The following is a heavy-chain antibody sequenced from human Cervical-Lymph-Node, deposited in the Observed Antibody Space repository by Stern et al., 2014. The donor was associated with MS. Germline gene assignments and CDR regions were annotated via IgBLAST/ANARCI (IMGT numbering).Heavy chain of an antibody. J-gene: IGHJ4*02. CDR1: GFNFRTYW. CDR2: INGDGTVS. CDR3: ASAYRAS. V-gene: IGHV3-74*02. Sequence: EVQLGQSGGGIVQPGGSLMISCVASGFNFRTYWMPWVRQGPGKGLEWVSRINGDGTVSTYADYVRGRFTISRNNANNTMSLQLDNLRVEDTAIYYCASAYRASWGQGTLVTVST. D-gene: IGHD1-1*01.